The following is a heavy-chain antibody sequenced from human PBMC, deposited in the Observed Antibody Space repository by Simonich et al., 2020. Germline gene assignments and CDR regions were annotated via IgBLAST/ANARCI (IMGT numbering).Heavy chain of an antibody. CDR3: ARKRFLEWFFDY. CDR2: ISSSNSYI. D-gene: IGHD3-3*01. V-gene: IGHV3-21*01. J-gene: IGHJ4*02. Sequence: EVQLVESGGGLVKPGGSLRLSCAASGFTFSSYSMNRVRQAPGEGLELVASISSSNSYIYYADSGKGRFTIARDNAKNSLYLQMNSLRAEDTAVYYCARKRFLEWFFDYWGQGTLVTVSS. CDR1: GFTFSSYS.